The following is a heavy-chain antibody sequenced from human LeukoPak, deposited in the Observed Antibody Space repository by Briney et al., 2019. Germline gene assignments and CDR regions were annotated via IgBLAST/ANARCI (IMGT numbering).Heavy chain of an antibody. CDR1: GFTFSSYH. V-gene: IGHV3-23*01. CDR3: AHYSTGVNYGGLAFDI. Sequence: GGSLRLSCAVSGFTFSSYHMTWVRQAPGKGLKWFSAISGSGSTTYYADPVKGRFTISRDNSKNTLYLQMNSLSAEDTAVYYCAHYSTGVNYGGLAFDIWGQETMVTVSS. CDR2: ISGSGSTT. J-gene: IGHJ3*02. D-gene: IGHD2-8*02.